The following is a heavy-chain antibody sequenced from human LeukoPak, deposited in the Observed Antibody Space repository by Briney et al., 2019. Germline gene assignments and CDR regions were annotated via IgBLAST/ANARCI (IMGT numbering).Heavy chain of an antibody. D-gene: IGHD6-19*01. J-gene: IGHJ4*02. CDR1: GFTFSSYW. CDR3: ARAQWLGTSENDY. CDR2: IKQDGSEK. V-gene: IGHV3-7*03. Sequence: GGSLRLSCAASGFTFSSYWMSWVRQAPGRGLEWVANIKQDGSEKYYVDSVKGRFTISRDNAKNSLYLQMNSLRAEDTAVYHCARAQWLGTSENDYWGQGTLVTVSS.